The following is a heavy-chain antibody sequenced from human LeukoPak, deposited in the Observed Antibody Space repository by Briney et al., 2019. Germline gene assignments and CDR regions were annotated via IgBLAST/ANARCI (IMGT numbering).Heavy chain of an antibody. V-gene: IGHV1-2*02. J-gene: IGHJ6*03. CDR2: INPNSGGT. CDR1: GYTFTGYY. D-gene: IGHD2-21*01. CDR3: ARGSRSLFPYYYYYYYMDV. Sequence: GASVKVSCKASGYTFTGYYMHWVRQAPGQGLEWMGWINPNSGGTNYAQKFQGRVTMTRDTSISTAYMELSRLRSDDTAVYYCARGSRSLFPYYYYYYYMDVWGKGTTVTVSS.